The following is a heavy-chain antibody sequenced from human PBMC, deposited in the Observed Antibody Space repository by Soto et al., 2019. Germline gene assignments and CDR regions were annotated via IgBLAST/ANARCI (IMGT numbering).Heavy chain of an antibody. Sequence: QVQLVESGGGVVQPGRSLRLSCAASGFTFSSYGMHWVRQAPGKGLEWVAVISYDGSNKYYADSVKGRFTISRDNSKNTLYLQMNSLRAEDTAVYYCAKDGTRGYWGQGTLVTGSS. D-gene: IGHD1-26*01. CDR2: ISYDGSNK. J-gene: IGHJ4*02. CDR1: GFTFSSYG. V-gene: IGHV3-30*18. CDR3: AKDGTRGY.